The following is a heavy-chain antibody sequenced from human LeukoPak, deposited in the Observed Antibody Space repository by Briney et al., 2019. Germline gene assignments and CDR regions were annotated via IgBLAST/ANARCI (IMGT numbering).Heavy chain of an antibody. V-gene: IGHV1-18*01. CDR2: ISAYNGDT. CDR3: ARDSYCTNGVCYLDY. CDR1: GYTFTSYG. J-gene: IGHJ4*02. D-gene: IGHD2-8*01. Sequence: ASVKVSCKASGYTFTSYGISWVRQAPGQGLEWMGWISAYNGDTNYAQKLQGRVTMTTDTSTSTAYMELRSLRSDDTAVYYCARDSYCTNGVCYLDYWGQGTLVTVSS.